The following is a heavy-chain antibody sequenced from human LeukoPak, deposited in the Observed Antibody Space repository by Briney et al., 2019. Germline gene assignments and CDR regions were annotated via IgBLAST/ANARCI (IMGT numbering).Heavy chain of an antibody. J-gene: IGHJ6*02. CDR1: GFTFSSYA. CDR2: ISYDGSNK. Sequence: GGSLRLSCAASGFTFSSYAMHWVRQAPGKGLEWVAVISYDGSNKYYADSVKGRLTISRDNPKNTLYLQMNSLRAEDTAVYYCAEDDYGMDVWGQGTTVTVSS. V-gene: IGHV3-30-3*01. CDR3: AEDDYGMDV.